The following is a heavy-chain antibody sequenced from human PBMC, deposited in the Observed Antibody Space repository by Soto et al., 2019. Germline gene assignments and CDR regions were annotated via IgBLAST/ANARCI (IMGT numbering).Heavy chain of an antibody. CDR2: INPVGGST. V-gene: IGHV1-46*03. CDR1: GDTVTSYY. CDR3: ASSTYFYESSGSY. Sequence: ASVKASCTESGDTVTSYYMHWVRQAPGQGLEWMGIINPVGGSTVYAQSFQGRVIMTTDKSTSTVYMELSSLRSEDTAVYFCASSTYFYESSGSYWGQGTLVTVSS. J-gene: IGHJ4*02. D-gene: IGHD3-22*01.